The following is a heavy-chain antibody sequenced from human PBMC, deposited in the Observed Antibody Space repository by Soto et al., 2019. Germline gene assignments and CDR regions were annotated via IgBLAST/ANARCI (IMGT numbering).Heavy chain of an antibody. J-gene: IGHJ4*02. CDR2: VSASGSIT. V-gene: IGHV3-23*01. D-gene: IGHD2-15*01. CDR1: VFTFSSYD. CDR3: AKGDCSGGRCYRGFDY. Sequence: WWSLRLSCSASVFTFSSYDMSWFRQAPGKGLEWVSGVSASGSITSYADSAKGRFTISRDNAKNTVFLQMSSLRAEDTAVYFCAKGDCSGGRCYRGFDYWGQGTLVTVSS.